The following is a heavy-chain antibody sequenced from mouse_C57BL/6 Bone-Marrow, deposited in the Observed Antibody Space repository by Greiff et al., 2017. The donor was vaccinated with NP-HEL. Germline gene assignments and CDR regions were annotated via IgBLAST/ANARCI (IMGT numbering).Heavy chain of an antibody. CDR3: AIYYGYDEGSDYAMDY. D-gene: IGHD2-2*01. CDR1: GYTFTSYW. J-gene: IGHJ4*01. V-gene: IGHV1-55*01. Sequence: QVQLQQPGAELVKPGASVKMSCKASGYTFTSYWITWVKQRPGQGLEWIGDIYPGSGSTNYNEKFKSKATLTVDTSSSTAYMQLSSLTSEDSAVYYCAIYYGYDEGSDYAMDYWGQGTSVTVSS. CDR2: IYPGSGST.